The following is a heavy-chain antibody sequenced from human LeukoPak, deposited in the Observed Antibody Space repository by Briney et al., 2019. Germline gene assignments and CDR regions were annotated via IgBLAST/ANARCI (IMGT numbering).Heavy chain of an antibody. V-gene: IGHV3-23*01. J-gene: IGHJ4*02. CDR2: ISGSGGST. D-gene: IGHD2-21*01. CDR3: ASFLPTLIVVANLYFEC. Sequence: GGSLRLSCAASGFTFSSYAMSWVRQAPAKGLEWVSAISGSGGSTYYADSVKGRFTISRDNSKNTPYLQMNSLCAQDTAVFYCASFLPTLIVVANLYFECWGKGALVTVSS. CDR1: GFTFSSYA.